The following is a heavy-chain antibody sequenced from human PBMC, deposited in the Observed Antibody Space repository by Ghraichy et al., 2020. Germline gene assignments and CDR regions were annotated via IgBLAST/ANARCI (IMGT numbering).Heavy chain of an antibody. J-gene: IGHJ6*02. CDR1: GFTFSGYN. V-gene: IGHV3-30-3*01. CDR3: ARATREWLGRFYGVDV. D-gene: IGHD6-19*01. Sequence: GGSLRLSCAASGFTFSGYNMHWVRQAPGKGLEWVAELSDAGSNQYYVDSVKGRFTISRDNSKSTLYLQMNNLRLEDTAVYYCARATREWLGRFYGVDVWGQGTTVIVS. CDR2: LSDAGSNQ.